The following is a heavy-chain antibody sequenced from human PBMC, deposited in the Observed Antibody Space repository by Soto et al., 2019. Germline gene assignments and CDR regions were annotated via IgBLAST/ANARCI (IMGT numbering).Heavy chain of an antibody. D-gene: IGHD3-10*01. V-gene: IGHV1-2*04. Sequence: ASVKVSCKASGYTFTGYYMHWVRQAPGQGLEWMGWINPNSGGTNYAQKFQGWVTMTRDTSISTAYMELSRLRSDDTAVYYCARGEYYGSGSYEDLDYWGQGTLVTVSS. CDR2: INPNSGGT. CDR3: ARGEYYGSGSYEDLDY. CDR1: GYTFTGYY. J-gene: IGHJ4*02.